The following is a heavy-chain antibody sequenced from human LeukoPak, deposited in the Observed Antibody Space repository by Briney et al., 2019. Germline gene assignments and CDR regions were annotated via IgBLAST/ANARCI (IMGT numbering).Heavy chain of an antibody. Sequence: GRSLRLSCAASGFTFSSYGMHWVRQAPGKGLEWVAVIWYDGSNKYYADSVKGRFTISRDNSKNTLYLQMNSLRAEDTAVYYCARESDYYGSANYYGMDVWGQGTTVTVSS. J-gene: IGHJ6*02. CDR3: ARESDYYGSANYYGMDV. V-gene: IGHV3-33*01. CDR2: IWYDGSNK. D-gene: IGHD3-10*01. CDR1: GFTFSSYG.